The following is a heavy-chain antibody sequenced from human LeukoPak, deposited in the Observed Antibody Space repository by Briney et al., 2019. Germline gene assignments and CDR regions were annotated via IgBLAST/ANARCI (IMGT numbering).Heavy chain of an antibody. CDR2: IYHSGST. V-gene: IGHV4-38-2*02. D-gene: IGHD3-16*01. Sequence: TSETLSLTCSVSGYSITSGYSWGWIRQPPGKGLEWIGGIYHSGSTYYNPSLKSRVTISVDTSKNQFSLTLTYVTAADTAVYYCARVILTFNWFDPWGQGTLVTVSS. CDR1: GYSITSGYS. CDR3: ARVILTFNWFDP. J-gene: IGHJ5*02.